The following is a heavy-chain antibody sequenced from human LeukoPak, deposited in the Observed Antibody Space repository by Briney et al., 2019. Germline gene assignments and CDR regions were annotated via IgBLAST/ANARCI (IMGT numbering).Heavy chain of an antibody. J-gene: IGHJ4*02. D-gene: IGHD1-26*01. V-gene: IGHV4-61*02. Sequence: SETLSLTRTVSGGSISSGSYYWSWIRQPAGKGLEWIGRIYTSGSTNYNPSLKSRVTISVDTSKNQFSLKLSSVTAADTAMYYCARGPTRTRYSGSHGYWGQGTLVTVSS. CDR1: GGSISSGSYY. CDR2: IYTSGST. CDR3: ARGPTRTRYSGSHGY.